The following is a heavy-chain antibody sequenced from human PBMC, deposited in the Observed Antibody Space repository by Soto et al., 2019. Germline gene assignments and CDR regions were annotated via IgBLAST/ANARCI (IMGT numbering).Heavy chain of an antibody. V-gene: IGHV1-2*02. D-gene: IGHD5-12*01. J-gene: IGHJ4*02. CDR3: GRGRSGQIVVFY. Sequence: ASVKVSCKASGYTFTGHYIHWVRQAPEQGPEWMGEIGPESGATRYAQKFQGRVTMTRDMSITTVYMELNNLSPDDTAVYYCGRGRSGQIVVFYWGQGXPVTVYS. CDR2: IGPESGAT. CDR1: GYTFTGHY.